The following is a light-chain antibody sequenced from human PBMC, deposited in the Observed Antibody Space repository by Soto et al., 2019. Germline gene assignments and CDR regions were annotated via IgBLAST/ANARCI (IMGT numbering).Light chain of an antibody. J-gene: IGKJ4*01. CDR2: GAS. V-gene: IGKV3-20*01. Sequence: EIVLTQSPGTLSLSPGERATLSCRASQSVSSSYLAWYQQKPGHSPRLLIYGASSRATGIPDRFSGSGYGTDFTLTISRLEPEDFAVYYCQQYGISLLTFGGRSMV. CDR3: QQYGISLLT. CDR1: QSVSSSY.